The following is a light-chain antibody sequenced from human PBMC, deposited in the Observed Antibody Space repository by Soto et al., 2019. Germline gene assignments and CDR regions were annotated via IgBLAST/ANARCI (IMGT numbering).Light chain of an antibody. CDR2: GNN. Sequence: QAVVTQPPSVSGAPGQRVTIPCTGSSSNIGADYDVHWYQQLPGTAPKLLIYGNNNRPSGVSDRFSGSQSGTSASLAITGLQAEDEADYYCQSYDSSLSGSLFGGGTKVTVL. CDR1: SSNIGADYD. J-gene: IGLJ3*02. V-gene: IGLV1-40*01. CDR3: QSYDSSLSGSL.